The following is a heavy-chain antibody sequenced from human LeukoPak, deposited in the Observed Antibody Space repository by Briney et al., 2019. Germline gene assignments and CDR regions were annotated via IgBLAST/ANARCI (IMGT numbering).Heavy chain of an antibody. D-gene: IGHD2-2*01. CDR2: INHSGST. J-gene: IGHJ4*02. CDR3: ARVIVVIPAAMSRGYFDY. CDR1: GGSFTGYY. Sequence: SETLSLTCALYGGSFTGYYWSWLRQPPGKGLEWIGEINHSGSTNYNPSLKSRVTISVDTSKNQFSLNLSSVTAADTAMYYCARVIVVIPAAMSRGYFDYWGQGTLVTVSS. V-gene: IGHV4-34*01.